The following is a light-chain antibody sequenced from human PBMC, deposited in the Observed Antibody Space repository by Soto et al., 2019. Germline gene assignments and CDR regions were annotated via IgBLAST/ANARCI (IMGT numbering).Light chain of an antibody. Sequence: IVLTQSPGTLSLSPGDSATLSCRASQTIKNNYLAWYQQRHGRPPRLLISGASSRATGIPDRFSGSGSGTDFTLTISRLEPEDFAVYFCQQYGRSSLTFGPGTKVDIK. CDR1: QTIKNNY. J-gene: IGKJ3*01. V-gene: IGKV3-20*01. CDR2: GAS. CDR3: QQYGRSSLT.